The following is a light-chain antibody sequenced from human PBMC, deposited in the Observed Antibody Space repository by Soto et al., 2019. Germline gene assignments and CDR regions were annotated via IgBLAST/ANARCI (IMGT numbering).Light chain of an antibody. CDR1: QSVSSSY. CDR3: QQSVSSPYT. CDR2: GAS. Sequence: EIVLTQSPGTLYLSPGERATLSCRASQSVSSSYLAWYQQRPGQAPRLLIYGASSRATGIPDRFSGTGSGTDFTLTISRLEPEDFAVYYCQQSVSSPYTFGQGTKLEIK. J-gene: IGKJ2*01. V-gene: IGKV3-20*01.